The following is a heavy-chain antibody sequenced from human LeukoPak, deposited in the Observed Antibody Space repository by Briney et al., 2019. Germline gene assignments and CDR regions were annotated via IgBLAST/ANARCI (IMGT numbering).Heavy chain of an antibody. CDR1: GGTFSSYA. CDR3: ARDKALKSGYSSGWSIVWFDP. D-gene: IGHD6-19*01. Sequence: SVKVSCKASGGTFSSYAISWVRQAPGQGLEWMGRIIPILGIANYAQKFQGRVTITADKSTSTAYMELSSLRSEDTAVYYCARDKALKSGYSSGWSIVWFDPWGQGTLVTVSS. J-gene: IGHJ5*02. V-gene: IGHV1-69*04. CDR2: IIPILGIA.